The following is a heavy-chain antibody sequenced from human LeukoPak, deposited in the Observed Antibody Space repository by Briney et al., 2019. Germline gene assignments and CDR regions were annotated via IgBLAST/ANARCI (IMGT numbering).Heavy chain of an antibody. CDR1: GGTFSSYA. V-gene: IGHV1-69*05. J-gene: IGHJ3*02. CDR3: ARAEWFGEPQPLPYYVRYLGFDAFDI. CDR2: IIPIFGTA. Sequence: GASVKVSCKASGGTFSSYAISWVRQAPGQGLEWMGGIIPIFGTANYAQKVQGRVTITTDESTSTAYMELSSLRSEDTAVYYCARAEWFGEPQPLPYYVRYLGFDAFDIWGQGTMVTVSS. D-gene: IGHD3-10*01.